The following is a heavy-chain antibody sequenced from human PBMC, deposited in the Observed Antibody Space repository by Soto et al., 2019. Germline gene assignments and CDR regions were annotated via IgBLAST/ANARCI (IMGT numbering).Heavy chain of an antibody. Sequence: QVQLVQSGAEVKKPGSSVKVSCKASGGTFSSYAISWVRQAPGQGLEWMGGIIPIFGTASYAQKFPGRVKITAEKSTSTAYMELSSLRCEATAVYYCARPRERDTGGDAFDIWGQGTMVTVSS. CDR3: ARPRERDTGGDAFDI. D-gene: IGHD5-18*01. J-gene: IGHJ3*02. V-gene: IGHV1-69*06. CDR1: GGTFSSYA. CDR2: IIPIFGTA.